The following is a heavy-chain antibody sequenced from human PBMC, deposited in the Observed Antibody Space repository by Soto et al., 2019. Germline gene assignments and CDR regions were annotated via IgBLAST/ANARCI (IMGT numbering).Heavy chain of an antibody. D-gene: IGHD5-12*01. V-gene: IGHV4-61*01. CDR2: IYYSGST. Sequence: PSETLSLTCTVSGGSVSSGSYYWSWIRQPPGKGLEWIGYIYYSGSTNYNPSLKSRVTISVYTSKNQFSLKLSSVTAADTAVYYCARDRVDIVATPMVLFDYWGQGTLVTVSS. J-gene: IGHJ4*02. CDR3: ARDRVDIVATPMVLFDY. CDR1: GGSVSSGSYY.